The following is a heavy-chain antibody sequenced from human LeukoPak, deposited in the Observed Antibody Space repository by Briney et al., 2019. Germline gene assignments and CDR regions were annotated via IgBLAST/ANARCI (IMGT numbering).Heavy chain of an antibody. D-gene: IGHD1-26*01. CDR1: GFTFSSYS. CDR2: ISSSSSYI. Sequence: GGSLRLSCAASGFTFSSYSMTWVRQAPGKGLEWVSSISSSSSYIYYADSVKGRFTISRDNAKNSLYLQMNSLRAEDTAVYYCAREDVGYYGMDVWGQGTTVTASS. CDR3: AREDVGYYGMDV. J-gene: IGHJ6*02. V-gene: IGHV3-21*01.